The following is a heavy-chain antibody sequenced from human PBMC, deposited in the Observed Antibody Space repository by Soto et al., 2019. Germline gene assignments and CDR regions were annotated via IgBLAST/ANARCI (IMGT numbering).Heavy chain of an antibody. J-gene: IGHJ3*02. CDR3: ARATRVVVAPYDAFDI. D-gene: IGHD2-2*01. V-gene: IGHV4-59*08. CDR1: GGSISSYY. Sequence: PSETLSLTCTVSGGSISSYYWSWIRQPPGKGLEWIGYIYYSGSTNYNPSLKSRVTISVDTSKNQFSLKLSSVTAADTAVYYCARATRVVVAPYDAFDIWGQGTMVTVSS. CDR2: IYYSGST.